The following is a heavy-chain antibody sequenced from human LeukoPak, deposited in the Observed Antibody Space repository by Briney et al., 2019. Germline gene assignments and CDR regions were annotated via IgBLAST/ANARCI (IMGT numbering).Heavy chain of an antibody. CDR2: IIPIFGTA. J-gene: IGHJ4*02. V-gene: IGHV1-69*13. Sequence: GASVTVSCTAPGGTFSSYAISWVRQAPGQGLEWMGGIIPIFGTANYAQKFQGRVTITADESTSTAYMELSSLRSEDTAVYYCARDRDSSGYYGPGYWGQGTLVTVSS. D-gene: IGHD3-22*01. CDR3: ARDRDSSGYYGPGY. CDR1: GGTFSSYA.